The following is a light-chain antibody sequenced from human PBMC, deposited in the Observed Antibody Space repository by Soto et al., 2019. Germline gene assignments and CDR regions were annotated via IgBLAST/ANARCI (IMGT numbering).Light chain of an antibody. V-gene: IGKV3-20*01. CDR1: QSVTSSH. Sequence: EIVLTQTPGTLSLSPGERATLSCRASQSVTSSHLASYQQKPGQAPRLLIYGASTRATGIPDRFSGSGSDTDFSLTIRRLDPEDFAMYYCLLYFSPDRYTFGPGTKVQIK. CDR3: LLYFSPDRYT. J-gene: IGKJ2*01. CDR2: GAS.